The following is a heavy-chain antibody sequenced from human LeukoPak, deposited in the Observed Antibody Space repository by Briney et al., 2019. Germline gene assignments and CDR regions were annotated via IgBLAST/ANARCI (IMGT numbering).Heavy chain of an antibody. CDR3: AKGSSNSRPYYFDY. CDR2: ITGSSDST. J-gene: IGHJ4*02. Sequence: GGSLRLSCAASGFTFSNYVMSWVRQAPGKGLEWVSAITGSSDSTYYADSVKGRFTSSRDNSKSTLFLQMNSLRAGDTAIYYCAKGSSNSRPYYFDYWGQGTLATVSS. D-gene: IGHD1-1*01. V-gene: IGHV3-23*01. CDR1: GFTFSNYV.